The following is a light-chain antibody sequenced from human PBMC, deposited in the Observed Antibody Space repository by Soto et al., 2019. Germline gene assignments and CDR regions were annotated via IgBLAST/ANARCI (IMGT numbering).Light chain of an antibody. CDR1: NSNIGAGYD. J-gene: IGLJ2*01. CDR3: QSYDTSLSGFVV. Sequence: QSVLTQPPSVSGAPGQRVTISCTGSNSNIGAGYDVRWYQQLPGTAPKLLIYGNSNRPSGVPDRFSGSKSGTSASLAITGLQAEDEADYYCQSYDTSLSGFVVFGGGTKVTVL. CDR2: GNS. V-gene: IGLV1-40*01.